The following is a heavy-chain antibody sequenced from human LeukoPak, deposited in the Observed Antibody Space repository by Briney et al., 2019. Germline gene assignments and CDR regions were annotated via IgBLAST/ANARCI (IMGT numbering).Heavy chain of an antibody. CDR2: ISSSGSTI. V-gene: IGHV3-48*03. J-gene: IGHJ4*02. CDR1: GFTFSSYE. CDR3: ARDSTLTTEVVYYFDY. D-gene: IGHD3-22*01. Sequence: GGSLRLSCAASGFTFSSYEMNWVRQAPGKGLEWVSYISSSGSTIYYAGSVKGRFTISRDNAKNSLYLQMNSLRAEDTAVYYCARDSTLTTEVVYYFDYWGQGTLVTVSS.